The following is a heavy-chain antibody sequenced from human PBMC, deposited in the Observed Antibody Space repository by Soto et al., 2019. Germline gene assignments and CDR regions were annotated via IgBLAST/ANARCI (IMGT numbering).Heavy chain of an antibody. V-gene: IGHV1-2*02. CDR1: GYTFTGYY. CDR2: INPNSGGT. CDR3: ARDLGRLGSLGGMDV. Sequence: GASVKVSCKASGYTFTGYYMHWVRQAPGQGLEWMGWINPNSGGTNYAQKFRGRVTMTRDTSISTAYMELSRLRSDDTAVYYCARDLGRLGSLGGMDVWGQGTTVTVSS. D-gene: IGHD3-16*01. J-gene: IGHJ6*02.